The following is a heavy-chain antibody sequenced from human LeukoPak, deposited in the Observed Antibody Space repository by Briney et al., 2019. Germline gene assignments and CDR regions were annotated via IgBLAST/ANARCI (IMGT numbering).Heavy chain of an antibody. Sequence: GGSLRLSCAASGFTFSSYSMYWVRQAPGKGLEWVSSISSSSSYIYYADSVKGRFTVSRDNAKNSLYLQMNSLRAEDTAVYYCARYDLVGSGSYNYWGQGTLVTVSS. V-gene: IGHV3-21*01. D-gene: IGHD3-10*01. CDR3: ARYDLVGSGSYNY. J-gene: IGHJ4*02. CDR2: ISSSSSYI. CDR1: GFTFSSYS.